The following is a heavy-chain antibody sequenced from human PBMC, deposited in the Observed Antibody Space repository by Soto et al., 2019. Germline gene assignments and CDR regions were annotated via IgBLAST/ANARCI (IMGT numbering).Heavy chain of an antibody. CDR2: IYYSGST. J-gene: IGHJ4*02. CDR3: ARGSRYGSGGSCYTFDY. D-gene: IGHD2-15*01. Sequence: SETLSLTCTVSGGSISGYYWSWIRQPPGKGLEWIGYIYYSGSTNYNPSLKSRVTISVDTSKNQFSLKLSSVTAADTAVYYCARGSRYGSGGSCYTFDYWGQGTLVTVSS. V-gene: IGHV4-59*01. CDR1: GGSISGYY.